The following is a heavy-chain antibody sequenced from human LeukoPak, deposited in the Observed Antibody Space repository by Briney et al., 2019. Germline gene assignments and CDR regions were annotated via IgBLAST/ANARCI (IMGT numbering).Heavy chain of an antibody. CDR1: GFTFSSYW. CDR3: ARMRWLQPSIDY. CDR2: IKQDGSEK. V-gene: IGHV3-7*03. D-gene: IGHD5-24*01. Sequence: GGSLRLSCAASGFTFSSYWMSWVRQAPGKGLEWVTNIKQDGSEKYYVDSVKGRFTISRDNAKNSLYLQMNSLRAEDTAVYYFARMRWLQPSIDYWGQGTLVTVSS. J-gene: IGHJ4*02.